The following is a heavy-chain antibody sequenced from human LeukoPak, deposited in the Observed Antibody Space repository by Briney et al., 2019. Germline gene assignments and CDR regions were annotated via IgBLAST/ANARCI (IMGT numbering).Heavy chain of an antibody. CDR1: GYSFTSKW. D-gene: IGHD3-3*01. V-gene: IGHV5-51*01. CDR2: IYPGDSDT. Sequence: GESLKISCKGSGYSFTSKWIGWWRQMPGKGLEWMGIIYPGDSDTRYSPSFQGQVTISADKTISTAYLQWSSLKASDTAMYYCARTWSGYYYYFDYWGQGTLVTVSS. CDR3: ARTWSGYYYYFDY. J-gene: IGHJ4*02.